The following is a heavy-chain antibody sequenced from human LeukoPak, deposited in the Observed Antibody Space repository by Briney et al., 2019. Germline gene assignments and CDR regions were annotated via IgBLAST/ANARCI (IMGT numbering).Heavy chain of an antibody. CDR1: GYTFTDYY. CDR3: ARDQGGYYSSSWVFDY. CDR2: INPSSGGT. Sequence: ASVKVSCKASGYTFTDYYMHWVRQAPGQGLEWMGWINPSSGGTNYAQKFQGRVTVTRDTSISTAYMDLSRLRSDDTAVYYCARDQGGYYSSSWVFDYWGQGTLVTVSS. V-gene: IGHV1-2*02. D-gene: IGHD6-13*01. J-gene: IGHJ4*02.